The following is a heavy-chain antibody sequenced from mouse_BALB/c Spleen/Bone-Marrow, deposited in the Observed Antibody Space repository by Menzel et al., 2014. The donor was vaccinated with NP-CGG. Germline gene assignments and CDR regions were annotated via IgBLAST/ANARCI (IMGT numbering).Heavy chain of an antibody. V-gene: IGHV2-9*02. CDR3: AREGYDHAMDY. CDR1: GFSLTIYG. CDR2: SWAGGST. D-gene: IGHD2-14*01. Sequence: VHLVESGPGLVAPSQSLSITCTVSGFSLTIYGVHWVRQPPGKGLEWLGVSWAGGSTSYNSALLSRLTISKDISKSQVFLKMNSLQTDDTAMYYCAREGYDHAMDYWGQGTSVTVSS. J-gene: IGHJ4*01.